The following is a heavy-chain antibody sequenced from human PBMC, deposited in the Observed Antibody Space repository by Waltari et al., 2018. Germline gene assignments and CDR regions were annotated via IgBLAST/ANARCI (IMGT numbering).Heavy chain of an antibody. CDR1: GYSFTSYW. CDR3: AKDYYDFWSGYASNYYYGMDV. V-gene: IGHV5-51*03. D-gene: IGHD3-3*01. CDR2: IYPGDSDT. Sequence: EVQLVQSGAEVKKPGESLKISCKGSGYSFTSYWIGWVRQMPGKGLEWMGIIYPGDSDTRYSPSFQGQVTISADKSISTAYLQWSSLRSEDTAVYYCAKDYYDFWSGYASNYYYGMDVWGQGTTVTVSS. J-gene: IGHJ6*02.